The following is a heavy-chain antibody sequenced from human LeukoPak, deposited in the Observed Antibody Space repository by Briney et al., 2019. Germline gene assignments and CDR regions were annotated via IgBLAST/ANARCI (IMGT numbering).Heavy chain of an antibody. J-gene: IGHJ4*02. D-gene: IGHD4-17*01. CDR3: ARQLRPYYFDY. CDR2: YKTGST. Sequence: YKTGSTNYSPSLKSRVTISVDTSKNQFSLKLSSVTAADTAVYYCARQLRPYYFDYWGQGTLVTVSS. V-gene: IGHV4-39*01.